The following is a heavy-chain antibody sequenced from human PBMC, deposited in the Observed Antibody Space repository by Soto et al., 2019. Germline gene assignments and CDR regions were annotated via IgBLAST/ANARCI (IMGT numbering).Heavy chain of an antibody. CDR1: GFTFSSYA. D-gene: IGHD2-2*01. V-gene: IGHV3-30-3*01. J-gene: IGHJ6*02. Sequence: AGGSLRLSCAASGFTFSSYAMHWVRQAPGKGLEWVAVISYDGSNKYYADSVKGRFTISRDNSKNTLYLQMNSLRAEDTAVYYCAKDWRRSTSWLPNYYYGMDVWGQGTTVTVSS. CDR2: ISYDGSNK. CDR3: AKDWRRSTSWLPNYYYGMDV.